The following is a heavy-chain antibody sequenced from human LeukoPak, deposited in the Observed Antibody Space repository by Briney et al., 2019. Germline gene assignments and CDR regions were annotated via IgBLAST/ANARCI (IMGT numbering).Heavy chain of an antibody. J-gene: IGHJ4*02. V-gene: IGHV1-18*01. CDR3: AREVYCSGGSCYSE. CDR1: GYTFTSFG. Sequence: ASVKVSCKASGYTFTSFGISWVRQAPGQGLELMGWISAYNGNTNYAQKLQGRVTMTTDTSTSTAYMELRSLRSDDTAVYYCAREVYCSGGSCYSEWGQGTLVTVSS. D-gene: IGHD2-15*01. CDR2: ISAYNGNT.